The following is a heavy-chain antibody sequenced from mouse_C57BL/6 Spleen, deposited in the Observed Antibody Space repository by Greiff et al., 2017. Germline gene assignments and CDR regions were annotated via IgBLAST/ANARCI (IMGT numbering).Heavy chain of an antibody. Sequence: QVQLQQSGAELVRPGASVTLSCKASGYTFTDYEMHWVKQTPVHGLEWIGAIDPETGGTAYNQKFKGKAILTADKSSSTAYMELRSLTSEDSAVYYCTRSGDYTFDYWGQGTTLTVSS. CDR2: IDPETGGT. CDR3: TRSGDYTFDY. J-gene: IGHJ2*01. D-gene: IGHD2-4*01. CDR1: GYTFTDYE. V-gene: IGHV1-15*01.